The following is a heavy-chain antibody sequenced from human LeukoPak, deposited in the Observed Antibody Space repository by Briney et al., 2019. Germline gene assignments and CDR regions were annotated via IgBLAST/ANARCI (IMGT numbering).Heavy chain of an antibody. D-gene: IGHD6-25*01. J-gene: IGHJ3*02. CDR2: ISSSSSAI. CDR1: GFTFSSYS. CDR3: ARPNSGFDI. Sequence: PGGSLRLSCSASGFTFSSYSMNWVRQASGKGLEWISYISSSSSAIYYADSVKGRFTISRDNAKNSLYLQMNSLRAEDTAVYYCARPNSGFDIWGQGTIVTVS. V-gene: IGHV3-48*01.